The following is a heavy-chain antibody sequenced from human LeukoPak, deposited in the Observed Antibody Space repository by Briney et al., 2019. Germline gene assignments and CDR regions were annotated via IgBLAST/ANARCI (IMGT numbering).Heavy chain of an antibody. CDR1: GYTFTDYY. J-gene: IGHJ5*02. D-gene: IGHD2-2*01. CDR2: IDPEDGEA. V-gene: IGHV1-69-2*01. Sequence: GASVKVSCKPSGYTFTDYYIHWVQQAPGKGLEWMGRIDPEDGEAMYAEKFQGRVTITADTSTDTAYMELSNLRSQDTAVYYCATIPPARRPWFDPWGQGTLVTVSS. CDR3: ATIPPARRPWFDP.